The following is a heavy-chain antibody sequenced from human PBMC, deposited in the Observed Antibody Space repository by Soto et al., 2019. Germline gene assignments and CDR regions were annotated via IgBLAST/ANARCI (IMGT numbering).Heavy chain of an antibody. D-gene: IGHD1-26*01. J-gene: IGHJ4*02. V-gene: IGHV3-30*18. CDR1: GFTFSSYG. CDR3: AKEGGLSGSYYISSSYYFDY. Sequence: QVHLVESGGGVVQPGRSLRLSCVASGFTFSSYGMHWVRQAPGKGLEWVAIISYDGSNTYYADSVKGRFTISRDNSKNPLYLQMNSLRAEDTSVYYCAKEGGLSGSYYISSSYYFDYWGQGTLVTVSS. CDR2: ISYDGSNT.